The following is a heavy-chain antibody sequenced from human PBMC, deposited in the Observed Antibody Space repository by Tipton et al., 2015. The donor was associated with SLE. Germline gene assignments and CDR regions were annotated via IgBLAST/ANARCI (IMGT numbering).Heavy chain of an antibody. CDR2: IIPIFGTA. CDR3: GSCSSTSCSFYYYYGMDV. V-gene: IGHV1-69*05. J-gene: IGHJ6*02. D-gene: IGHD2-2*01. Sequence: QSGPEVKKPGSSVKVSCKASGGTFSSYAISWVRQAPGQGLEWMGGIIPIFGTANYAQKFQGRVTITTDESTSTAYMELSSLRSEDTAVYYCGSCSSTSCSFYYYYGMDVWGQGTTVTVSS. CDR1: GGTFSSYA.